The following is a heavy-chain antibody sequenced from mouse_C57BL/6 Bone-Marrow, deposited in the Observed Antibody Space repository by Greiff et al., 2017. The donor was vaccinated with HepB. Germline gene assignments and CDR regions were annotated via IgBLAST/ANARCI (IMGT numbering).Heavy chain of an antibody. Sequence: VQLQQPGAALVKPGASVKLSCKASGYTFTSSWMHWVKQRPGQGLEWIGMIHPNSGSTNYNEKFKSKATLTVDKSSSTAYMQLSSLTSEDSAVYYCARFYGSSFDYWGQGTTLTVSS. CDR2: IHPNSGST. V-gene: IGHV1-64*01. CDR1: GYTFTSSW. CDR3: ARFYGSSFDY. J-gene: IGHJ2*01. D-gene: IGHD1-1*01.